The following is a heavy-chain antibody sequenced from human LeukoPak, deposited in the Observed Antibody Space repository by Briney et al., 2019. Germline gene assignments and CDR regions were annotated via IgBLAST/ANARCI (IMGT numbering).Heavy chain of an antibody. CDR3: ARGAIFGVVSGLDV. D-gene: IGHD3-3*01. V-gene: IGHV3-30-3*01. J-gene: IGHJ6*02. Sequence: GRSLRLSCAASGFTFGSYAMHWVRQAPGKGLEWVTLISYDGIIEYYADSVKGRFTISRDNSKNTLFLQMNSLRAENTAVYYCARGAIFGVVSGLDVWGQGTTVTVSS. CDR2: ISYDGIIE. CDR1: GFTFGSYA.